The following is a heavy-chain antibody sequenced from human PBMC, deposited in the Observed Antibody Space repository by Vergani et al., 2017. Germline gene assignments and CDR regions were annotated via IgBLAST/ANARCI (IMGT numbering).Heavy chain of an antibody. CDR2: ISGSGGST. Sequence: EVQLLESGGGLVQPGGSLRLSCVASGFTFSSYAMSWVRQAPGKGLEWVSAISGSGGSTYYADSVKGRFTISRDNSKNTLSLQMNSLRVEDTAIYYCAKDQYCSTTSCYQDYWGQGTLVTVSS. CDR1: GFTFSSYA. V-gene: IGHV3-23*01. CDR3: AKDQYCSTTSCYQDY. D-gene: IGHD2-2*01. J-gene: IGHJ4*02.